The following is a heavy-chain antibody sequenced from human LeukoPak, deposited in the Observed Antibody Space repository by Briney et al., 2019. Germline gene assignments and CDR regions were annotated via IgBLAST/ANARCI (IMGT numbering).Heavy chain of an antibody. J-gene: IGHJ5*02. V-gene: IGHV4-34*01. CDR3: TREREDIVVVPAAIRRDWFDP. Sequence: SETLSLTCAVYGGAFSGYYWSWIRQPPGTGLEWIGEINHSGSTNYNPSLKSRVTISVDTSKNQFSLKLSSVTAADTAVYYCTREREDIVVVPAAIRRDWFDPWGQGTLVTVSS. CDR2: INHSGST. D-gene: IGHD2-2*02. CDR1: GGAFSGYY.